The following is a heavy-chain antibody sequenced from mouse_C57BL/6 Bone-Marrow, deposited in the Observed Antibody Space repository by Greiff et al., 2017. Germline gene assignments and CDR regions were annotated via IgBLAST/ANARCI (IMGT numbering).Heavy chain of an antibody. Sequence: EVQLQQSGPELVKPGASVKISCKASGYTFTDYYLNWVKQSHGKSLEWIGDINPNNGGTSYNQKFKGKATLTVDKSSSTAYMELRSLTSEDSAVYYCARKGESRAMDYWGQGTSVTVSS. CDR1: GYTFTDYY. CDR3: ARKGESRAMDY. J-gene: IGHJ4*01. CDR2: INPNNGGT. V-gene: IGHV1-26*01.